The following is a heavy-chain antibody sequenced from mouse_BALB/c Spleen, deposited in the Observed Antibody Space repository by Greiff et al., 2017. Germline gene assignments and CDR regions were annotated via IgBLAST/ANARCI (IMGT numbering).Heavy chain of an antibody. CDR2: IYPGNVNT. J-gene: IGHJ4*01. V-gene: IGHV1S56*01. D-gene: IGHD2-3*01. CDR1: GYTFTSYY. Sequence: QAQLQKSGPELVKPGASVRISCKASGYTFTSYYIHWVKQRPGQGLEWIGWIYPGNVNTKYNEKFKGKATLTADKSSSTAYMQLSSLTSEDSAVYFCARWLLAMDYWGQGTSVTVSS. CDR3: ARWLLAMDY.